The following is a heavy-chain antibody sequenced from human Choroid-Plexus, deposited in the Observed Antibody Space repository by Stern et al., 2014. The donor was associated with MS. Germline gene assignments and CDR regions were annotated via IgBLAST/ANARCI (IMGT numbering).Heavy chain of an antibody. CDR1: GLTLSSYW. D-gene: IGHD2-21*02. CDR3: AADPRAMTVFY. V-gene: IGHV3-7*01. Sequence: EVQLVESGGGLVKPGGSLRLSCAASGLTLSSYWMSWVRQAPGKGLEWVANIKQDGSEKYYVDSVKGRFTISRDNAKNSLFLQMNSLRAEDTAVYYCAADPRAMTVFYWSQGTLVTVSS. CDR2: IKQDGSEK. J-gene: IGHJ4*02.